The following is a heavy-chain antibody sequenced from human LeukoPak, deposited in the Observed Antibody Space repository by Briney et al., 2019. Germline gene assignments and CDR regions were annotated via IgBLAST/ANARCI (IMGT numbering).Heavy chain of an antibody. D-gene: IGHD3-10*01. J-gene: IGHJ4*02. CDR2: IIPIFGTA. CDR3: ASNRYYYGSGSYYKPIDY. V-gene: IGHV1-69*06. CDR1: GGTFSSYA. Sequence: GSSVKVSCKASGGTFSSYAISWVRQALGQGLEWMGGIIPIFGTANYAQKFQGRVTITADKSTGTAYMELSSLRSEDTAVYYCASNRYYYGSGSYYKPIDYWGQGTLVTVSS.